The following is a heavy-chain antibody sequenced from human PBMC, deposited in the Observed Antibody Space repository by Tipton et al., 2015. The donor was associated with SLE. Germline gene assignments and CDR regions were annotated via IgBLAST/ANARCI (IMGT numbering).Heavy chain of an antibody. CDR3: ASVSSSSYLGNWFDP. J-gene: IGHJ5*02. V-gene: IGHV3-30*03. D-gene: IGHD6-6*01. Sequence: SLRLSCAASGFTFSSYGMHWVRQAPGKGLEWVAVISYDGSNKYYADSVKGRFTISRDNSKNTLYLQMNSLRAEDTAVYYCASVSSSSYLGNWFDPWGQGTLVTVSS. CDR2: ISYDGSNK. CDR1: GFTFSSYG.